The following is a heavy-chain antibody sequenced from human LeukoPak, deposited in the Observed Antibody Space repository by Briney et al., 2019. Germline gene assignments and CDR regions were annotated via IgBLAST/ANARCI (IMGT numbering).Heavy chain of an antibody. CDR3: ARVHDYRSAFDI. CDR1: GGSFSGYY. D-gene: IGHD5-12*01. V-gene: IGHV4-34*01. CDR2: INHSGST. Sequence: SETLSLTCAVYGGSFSGYYWSWIRQPPGKGLEWIGEINHSGSTNYNPSLKSRVTTSVDTSKNQFSLKLSSVTAADTAVYYCARVHDYRSAFDIWGQGTMVTVSS. J-gene: IGHJ3*02.